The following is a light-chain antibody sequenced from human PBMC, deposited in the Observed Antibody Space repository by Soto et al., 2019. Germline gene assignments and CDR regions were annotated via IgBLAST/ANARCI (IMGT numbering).Light chain of an antibody. Sequence: QSVLTQSPSASASLGASVKLTCTLSSGHSSYAIAWHQQQPEKGPRYLMKLNSDGSHSKGDGIPDRFSGSSSGAARYLTISRPQSEDEADYYCQTWGTGIWVFGGGTKLTVL. J-gene: IGLJ3*02. CDR2: LNSDGSH. CDR1: SGHSSYA. V-gene: IGLV4-69*01. CDR3: QTWGTGIWV.